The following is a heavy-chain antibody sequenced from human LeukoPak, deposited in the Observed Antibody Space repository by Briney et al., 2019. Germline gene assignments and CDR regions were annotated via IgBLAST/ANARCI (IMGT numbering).Heavy chain of an antibody. CDR3: SRGLDSRKLGY. CDR1: GASFSSGDQY. D-gene: IGHD3-22*01. Sequence: SETLPLTCTVSGASFSSGDQYWNWIRQSPGKGLEWIGSIHPSGMLYNNPSLESRVTISIDTSKNQFSLNLNSVTAADTAVYFCSRGLDSRKLGYWGRGTLVTVSS. V-gene: IGHV4-31*03. J-gene: IGHJ4*02. CDR2: IHPSGML.